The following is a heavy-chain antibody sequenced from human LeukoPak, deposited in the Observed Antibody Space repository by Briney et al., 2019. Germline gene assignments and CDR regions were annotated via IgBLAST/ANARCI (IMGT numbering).Heavy chain of an antibody. D-gene: IGHD3-9*01. V-gene: IGHV3-9*01. CDR3: ARDSELRYFDWLHRGGTFDY. J-gene: IGHJ4*02. CDR1: GFTFDDYA. CDR2: ISWNSGSI. Sequence: PGGSLRLSCAASGFTFDDYAMHWVRQAPGKGLEWVSGISWNSGSIGYADSVKGRFTISRDNAKNTLYLQMNSLRAEDTAVYYCARDSELRYFDWLHRGGTFDYWGQGTLVTVSS.